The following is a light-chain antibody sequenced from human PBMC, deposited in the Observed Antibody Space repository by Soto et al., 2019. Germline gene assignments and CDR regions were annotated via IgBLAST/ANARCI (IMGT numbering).Light chain of an antibody. J-gene: IGLJ2*01. CDR2: GNS. CDR3: QSYDSSLSGVI. Sequence: QSVLTQPPSVSGAPGQRVTISCTGSSSNIGAGYYVHWYQQLPGTDPKLLIYGNSIRPSGVPDRFSGSKSGTSASPAITGLQAEDEADYYCQSYDSSLSGVIFGGGTKLTVL. CDR1: SSNIGAGYY. V-gene: IGLV1-40*01.